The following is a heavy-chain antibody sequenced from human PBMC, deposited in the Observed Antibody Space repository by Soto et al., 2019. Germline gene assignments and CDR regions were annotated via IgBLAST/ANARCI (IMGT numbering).Heavy chain of an antibody. Sequence: QVQLQESGPGLVKPSQTLSLTCTVSGGSISSGDYYWSWIRQPPGKGLEWIGHIFYSGSTYYNPSLKSRVTLSVDTSRNQFSLKLSSVTAADTAVYYCARYTAMEPTFDYWGQGTLVTVSS. CDR1: GGSISSGDYY. CDR3: ARYTAMEPTFDY. V-gene: IGHV4-30-4*01. J-gene: IGHJ4*02. CDR2: IFYSGST. D-gene: IGHD5-18*01.